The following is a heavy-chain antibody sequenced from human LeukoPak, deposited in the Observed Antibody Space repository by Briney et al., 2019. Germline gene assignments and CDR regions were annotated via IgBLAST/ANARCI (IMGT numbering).Heavy chain of an antibody. CDR1: DGSFSGYY. CDR3: ARGLVGATRRAFDY. Sequence: SETLSLTCAVYDGSFSGYYWNWIRQPPGKGLEWIGEINHSGSTNYNPSLKSRVTISVDTSKNQFSLKLSSVTAADTAVYYCARGLVGATRRAFDYWGQGTLVTVSS. V-gene: IGHV4-34*01. CDR2: INHSGST. J-gene: IGHJ4*02. D-gene: IGHD1-26*01.